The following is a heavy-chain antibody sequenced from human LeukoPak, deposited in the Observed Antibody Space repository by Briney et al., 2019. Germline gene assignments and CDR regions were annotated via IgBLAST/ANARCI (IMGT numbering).Heavy chain of an antibody. J-gene: IGHJ6*03. Sequence: SETLSLTCTVSGGSISSYYWSWIRQPPGKGLEWIGYTYYSGSTNYNPSLKSRVTISVDTSKNQFSLKLSSVTAADTAVYYCARVDNNYYYYYMDVWGKGTTVTVSS. D-gene: IGHD3/OR15-3a*01. CDR2: TYYSGST. CDR3: ARVDNNYYYYYMDV. CDR1: GGSISSYY. V-gene: IGHV4-59*01.